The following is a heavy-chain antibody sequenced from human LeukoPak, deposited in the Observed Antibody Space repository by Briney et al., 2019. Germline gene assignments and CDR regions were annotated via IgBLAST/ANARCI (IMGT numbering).Heavy chain of an antibody. D-gene: IGHD2-2*01. CDR1: GFTFSSYG. CDR3: AKDRKGYCSSTSCYAFDY. V-gene: IGHV3-30*02. J-gene: IGHJ4*02. CDR2: IRYDGSNK. Sequence: GGSLRLSCAASGFTFSSYGMHWVRQAPGKGLEWVAFIRYDGSNKYYADSVKGRFTISRDNSKNTLYLQMNSLRAEDTAVYYCAKDRKGYCSSTSCYAFDYWGQGTLVTVSS.